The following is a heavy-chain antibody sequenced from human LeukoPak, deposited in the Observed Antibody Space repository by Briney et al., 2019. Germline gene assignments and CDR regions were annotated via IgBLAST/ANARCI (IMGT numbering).Heavy chain of an antibody. CDR1: GFTFSNFG. V-gene: IGHV3-21*01. J-gene: IGHJ5*02. Sequence: GGTLRLSCAASGFTFSNFGISWVRQDPGKGLERVSSISSSSSYIYYADSVKGRFTISRDDAKNSLYLQMNSLRAEDTAVYYCARSGPERGWFYPWGQGTLVTVSS. CDR2: ISSSSSYI. CDR3: ARSGPERGWFYP. D-gene: IGHD6-25*01.